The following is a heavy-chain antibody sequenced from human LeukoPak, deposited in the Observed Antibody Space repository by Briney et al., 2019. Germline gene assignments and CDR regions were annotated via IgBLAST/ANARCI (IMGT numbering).Heavy chain of an antibody. D-gene: IGHD3-10*01. J-gene: IGHJ3*02. V-gene: IGHV3-53*01. CDR1: AFTVSSNY. CDR2: TYSGGST. CDR3: AREGVGGAFVI. Sequence: HPGRCLRLSCAASAFTVSSNYMSWVRHAPGKGLEWVSVTYSGGSTYTADSAKGRFTISRDNSKNALYLQMNSLRAEDTAVYYCAREGVGGAFVIWGQGTMVTVSS.